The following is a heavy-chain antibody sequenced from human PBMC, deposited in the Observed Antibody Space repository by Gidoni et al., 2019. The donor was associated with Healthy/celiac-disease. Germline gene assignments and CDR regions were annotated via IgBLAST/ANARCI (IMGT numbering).Heavy chain of an antibody. D-gene: IGHD4-17*01. J-gene: IGHJ3*02. Sequence: QVQLVESGGGVVQPGRSLSLSCAASGFTFSSYAMHWVRQAPGKGLEWVAVISYDGSNKYYADSVKGRFTISRDNSKNTLYLQMNSLRAEDTAVYYCARDKTAYGVAFDIWGQGTMVTVSS. CDR2: ISYDGSNK. CDR3: ARDKTAYGVAFDI. V-gene: IGHV3-30-3*01. CDR1: GFTFSSYA.